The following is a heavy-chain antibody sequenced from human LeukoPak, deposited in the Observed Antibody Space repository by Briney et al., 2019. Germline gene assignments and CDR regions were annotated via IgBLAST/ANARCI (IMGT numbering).Heavy chain of an antibody. CDR2: IYSGGST. D-gene: IGHD2-8*01. CDR3: AKAKPPRNPLTVYAMRGYFDY. V-gene: IGHV3-53*01. Sequence: HPWGSLRLSCAASGFTVSSNYMSWVRQAPGKGLEWVSVIYSGGSTYYADSVKGRFTISRDNSKNTLYLQMHSLRAEDTAVYYCAKAKPPRNPLTVYAMRGYFDYWGQGTLVNVSS. J-gene: IGHJ4*02. CDR1: GFTVSSNY.